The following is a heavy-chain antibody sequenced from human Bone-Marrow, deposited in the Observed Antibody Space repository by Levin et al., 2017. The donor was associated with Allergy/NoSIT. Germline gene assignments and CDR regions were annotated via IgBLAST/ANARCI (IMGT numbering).Heavy chain of an antibody. CDR2: IRSKANSYAT. D-gene: IGHD3-22*01. CDR3: TRSYYDSSGYQTPDY. J-gene: IGHJ4*02. V-gene: IGHV3-73*01. Sequence: GGSLRLSCAASGFTFSGSAMHWVRQASGKGLEWVGRIRSKANSYATAYAASVKGRFTISRDDSKNTAYLQMNSLKTEDTAVYYCTRSYYDSSGYQTPDYWGQGTLVTVSS. CDR1: GFTFSGSA.